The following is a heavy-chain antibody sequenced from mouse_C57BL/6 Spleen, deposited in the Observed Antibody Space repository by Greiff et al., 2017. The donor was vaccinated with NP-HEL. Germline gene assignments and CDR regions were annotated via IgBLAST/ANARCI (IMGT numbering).Heavy chain of an antibody. CDR3: ARGDYGSSSFGD. CDR1: GYTFTSYW. Sequence: QVQLQQPGAELVMPGASVKLSCKASGYTFTSYWMHWVKQRPGQGLEWIGEIDPSDSYTNYNQKFKGKSTLTLDKSSSTAYMQLSSLTSEDSAVYYCARGDYGSSSFGDWGQGTTLTVSS. D-gene: IGHD1-1*01. CDR2: IDPSDSYT. J-gene: IGHJ2*01. V-gene: IGHV1-69*01.